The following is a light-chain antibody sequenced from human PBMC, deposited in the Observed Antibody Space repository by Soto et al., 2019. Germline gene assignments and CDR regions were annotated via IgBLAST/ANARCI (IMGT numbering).Light chain of an antibody. V-gene: IGLV2-14*01. CDR1: SSDVGAYTS. CDR3: TSYTSDNRNDV. CDR2: EVS. Sequence: QSVLTQPASVSGSPGQSITISCTGTSSDVGAYTSVSWYQQHPGKAPKLMIYEVSNRPSGVSNRFSGSKSANTASLTISGLQADDEAHYYCTSYTSDNRNDVFGTGTQLTVL. J-gene: IGLJ1*01.